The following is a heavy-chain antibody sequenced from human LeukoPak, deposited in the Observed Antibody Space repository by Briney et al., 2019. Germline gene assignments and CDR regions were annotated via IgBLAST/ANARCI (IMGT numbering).Heavy chain of an antibody. CDR3: AREQGGYYDSSGYTPEPGFDY. CDR1: GGTFSSYT. CDR2: IIPILGIA. Sequence: SVKVSCKASGGTFSSYTISWVRQAPGQGLEWMGRIIPILGIANYAQKFQGRVTITTDESTSTAYMELSSLRSEDTAVYYCAREQGGYYDSSGYTPEPGFDYWGQGTLVTVSS. V-gene: IGHV1-69*16. D-gene: IGHD3-22*01. J-gene: IGHJ4*02.